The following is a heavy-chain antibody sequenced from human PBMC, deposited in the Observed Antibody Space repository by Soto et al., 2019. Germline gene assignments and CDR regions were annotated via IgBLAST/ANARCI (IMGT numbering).Heavy chain of an antibody. J-gene: IGHJ4*02. V-gene: IGHV1-69*02. D-gene: IGHD1-26*01. CDR3: ASQWDRRSGGDN. CDR2: IIPILGIA. CDR1: GGTFSSYT. Sequence: GASVKVSCKASGGTFSSYTISWVRQAPGQGLEWMGRIIPILGIANYAQKFQGRVTITADKSTSTAYMELSSLRSEDTAVYYCASQWDRRSGGDNWGQGTLVTVSS.